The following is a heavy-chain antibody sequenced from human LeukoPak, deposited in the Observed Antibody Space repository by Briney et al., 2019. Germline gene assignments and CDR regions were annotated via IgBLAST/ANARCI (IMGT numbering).Heavy chain of an antibody. V-gene: IGHV4-34*01. J-gene: IGHJ4*02. CDR2: INHSGST. Sequence: PGGSLRLSCAASGFTFSSYAMSWIRQPPGKGLEWTGEINHSGSTNYNPSLKSRVIISVDTSKKQFSLKLSSVTAADTAVYYCARVHYDSSGYYVSDYFDYWGQGTLVTVSS. CDR1: GFTFSSYA. D-gene: IGHD3-22*01. CDR3: ARVHYDSSGYYVSDYFDY.